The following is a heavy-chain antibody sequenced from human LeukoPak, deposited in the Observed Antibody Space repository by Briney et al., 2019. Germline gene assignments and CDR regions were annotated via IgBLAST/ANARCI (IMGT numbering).Heavy chain of an antibody. Sequence: LSQTLSLTCAISGDSVSSNSAVWNWIRQSPLRGLEWLGRTYYRSKWYNDYAVSVKSRITINPDTSKNQFSLQLNSVTPEDTAVYYCARVGPPYGSHNWFDPWGQGTLVTVSS. CDR2: TYYRSKWYN. V-gene: IGHV6-1*01. J-gene: IGHJ5*02. CDR1: GDSVSSNSAV. CDR3: ARVGPPYGSHNWFDP. D-gene: IGHD1-26*01.